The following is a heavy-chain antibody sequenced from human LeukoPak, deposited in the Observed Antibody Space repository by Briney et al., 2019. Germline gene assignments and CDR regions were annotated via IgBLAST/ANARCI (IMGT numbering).Heavy chain of an antibody. V-gene: IGHV3-23*01. CDR2: ISGSGGST. D-gene: IGHD2-15*01. CDR1: GFTFSSYA. CDR3: ANGWSPDY. J-gene: IGHJ4*02. Sequence: GGSLRLSCATSGFTFSSYAMGWVRQAPGKGLEWVSGISGSGGSTYYADSVKGRFTIFRDNSKNTLYLQMNSLRAEDTAVYHCANGWSPDYWGRGTLVTVSS.